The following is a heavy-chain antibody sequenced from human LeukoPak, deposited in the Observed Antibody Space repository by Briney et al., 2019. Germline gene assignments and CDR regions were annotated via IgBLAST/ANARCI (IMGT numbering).Heavy chain of an antibody. D-gene: IGHD6-13*01. Sequence: ASVKVSCKASGNTFTSYDINWVRQATGQGLEWMGWMNPNSDNTGYAQKFQGRVTMTRNTSISTAYMELRSLRSDDTAVYYCARKYSSTWSLLDYWGQGTLVTVSS. J-gene: IGHJ4*02. CDR2: MNPNSDNT. CDR1: GNTFTSYD. V-gene: IGHV1-8*01. CDR3: ARKYSSTWSLLDY.